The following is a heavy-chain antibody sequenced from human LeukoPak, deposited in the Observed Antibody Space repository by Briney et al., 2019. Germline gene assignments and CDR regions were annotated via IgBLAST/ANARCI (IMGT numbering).Heavy chain of an antibody. D-gene: IGHD4-17*01. CDR3: ARGKLGGDYDWFDP. Sequence: ASVKVSCKASGGTFSSYAISWVRQAPGQGLEWMGGIIPIFGTANYAQKFQGRVTITADESTSTAYMELSSLRSEDTAVYYCARGKLGGDYDWFDPWGQGTLVTVSS. CDR1: GGTFSSYA. J-gene: IGHJ5*02. V-gene: IGHV1-69*13. CDR2: IIPIFGTA.